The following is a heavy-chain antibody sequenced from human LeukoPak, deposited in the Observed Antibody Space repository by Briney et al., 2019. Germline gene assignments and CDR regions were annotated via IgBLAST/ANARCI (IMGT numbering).Heavy chain of an antibody. CDR3: ARGPLWFGELLGFLDY. CDR2: IYTSGST. Sequence: SVTLSLTCTVSGGSISSGSYYWSWIRQPAGKGLEWIGRIYTSGSTNYDPSLKSRVTISVDTSKNQFSLKLSSVTAADTAVYYCARGPLWFGELLGFLDYWGQGTLVTVSS. V-gene: IGHV4-61*02. CDR1: GGSISSGSYY. D-gene: IGHD3-10*01. J-gene: IGHJ4*02.